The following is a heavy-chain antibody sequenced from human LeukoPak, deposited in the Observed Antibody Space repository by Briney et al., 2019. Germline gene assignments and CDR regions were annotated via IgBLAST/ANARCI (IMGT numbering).Heavy chain of an antibody. Sequence: GSLRLSCAASGFTFSSYAMSWVRQAPGKGLEWVSGISGSGGTTYYAASVRGRCTISRDSSRNTLYLQMNSLRAEDTAVYYCAKAAGSSGWYHLDYWGQGTLVTVSS. V-gene: IGHV3-23*01. CDR2: ISGSGGTT. CDR1: GFTFSSYA. CDR3: AKAAGSSGWYHLDY. J-gene: IGHJ4*02. D-gene: IGHD6-19*01.